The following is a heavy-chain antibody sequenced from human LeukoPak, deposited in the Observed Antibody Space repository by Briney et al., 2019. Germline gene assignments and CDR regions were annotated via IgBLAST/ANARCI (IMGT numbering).Heavy chain of an antibody. CDR3: AEITELRYFDWLGY. D-gene: IGHD3-9*01. CDR2: ISGSGGST. Sequence: PGGSLRLSCAASGFTFSSYSMSWVRQAPGKGLEWVSAISGSGGSTYYADSVKGRFTISRDNSKNTLYLQMNSLRAEDTAVYYCAEITELRYFDWLGYWGQGTLVTVSS. CDR1: GFTFSSYS. V-gene: IGHV3-23*01. J-gene: IGHJ4*02.